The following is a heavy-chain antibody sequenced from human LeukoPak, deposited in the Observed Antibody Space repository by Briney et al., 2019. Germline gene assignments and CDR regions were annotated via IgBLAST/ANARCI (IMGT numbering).Heavy chain of an antibody. D-gene: IGHD3-22*01. V-gene: IGHV1-46*01. CDR3: ARDRYYDTSGDY. CDR2: INPSGGST. J-gene: IGHJ4*02. CDR1: GHTFTGFY. Sequence: ASVKVSCKASGHTFTGFYMHWVRQAPGQGLEWMGIINPSGGSTSYAQKFQGRVTMTRDTSTSTVYMELGSLRSDDTAVYYCARDRYYDTSGDYWGQGTLVTVSS.